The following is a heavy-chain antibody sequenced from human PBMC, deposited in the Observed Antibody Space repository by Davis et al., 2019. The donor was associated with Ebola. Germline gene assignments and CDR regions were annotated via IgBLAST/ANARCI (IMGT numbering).Heavy chain of an antibody. Sequence: PGGSLRLSCAASGFTFSSYGMHWVRQAPGKGLEWVAVISYDGSNKYYADSVKGRFTISRDNSKNTLYLQMDSLRAEDTAVYYCARSSYQPDYWGQGTLVTVSS. CDR3: ARSSYQPDY. CDR2: ISYDGSNK. V-gene: IGHV3-30*03. J-gene: IGHJ4*02. D-gene: IGHD2-2*01. CDR1: GFTFSSYG.